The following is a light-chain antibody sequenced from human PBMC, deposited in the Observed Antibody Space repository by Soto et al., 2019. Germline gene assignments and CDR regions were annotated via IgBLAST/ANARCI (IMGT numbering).Light chain of an antibody. CDR1: QSISSH. CDR3: QQRPNWPLT. Sequence: EIVLTQSPATQSLSPGERASLSCMASQSISSHLAWYQQKPGQAPRLLMYDVSNRATDIPARFSGSGSGTDFTLTISSLEPEDFAVYYCQQRPNWPLTFGGGTKVEIK. J-gene: IGKJ4*01. CDR2: DVS. V-gene: IGKV3-11*01.